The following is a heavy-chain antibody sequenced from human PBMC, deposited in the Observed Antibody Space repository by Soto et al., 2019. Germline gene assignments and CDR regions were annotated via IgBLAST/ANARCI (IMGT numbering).Heavy chain of an antibody. V-gene: IGHV1-18*03. J-gene: IGHJ6*03. CDR2: ISAYSGDT. CDR1: GYTFTSFG. Sequence: QVQLVQSGAEVKKPGASVKVSCKASGYTFTSFGISWVRQAPGQGLEWMGWISAYSGDTNYAQSLQGRVTMTTDTSTSTAYMELRSLRSDDMAVYYCARLRLDLYYYMDVWGKGTTVTVSS. D-gene: IGHD3-3*01. CDR3: ARLRLDLYYYMDV.